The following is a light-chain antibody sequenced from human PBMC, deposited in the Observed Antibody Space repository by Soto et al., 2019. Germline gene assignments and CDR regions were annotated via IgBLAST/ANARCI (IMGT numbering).Light chain of an antibody. CDR2: SNN. Sequence: QSVLTQPPSASGTPGQRVTISCSGSSSNIGSNTVNWYQQLPGTAPKLLIYSNNQRPSGVPGRFSGSKSGTSASLAISGLQSEDEADYYCAAWDDSLNGYAFGTGTKVTVL. J-gene: IGLJ1*01. V-gene: IGLV1-44*01. CDR1: SSNIGSNT. CDR3: AAWDDSLNGYA.